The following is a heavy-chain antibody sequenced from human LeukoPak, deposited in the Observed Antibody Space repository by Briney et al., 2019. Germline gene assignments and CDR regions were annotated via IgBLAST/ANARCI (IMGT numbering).Heavy chain of an antibody. D-gene: IGHD6-19*01. J-gene: IGHJ4*02. V-gene: IGHV3-30-3*01. CDR1: GFTFCSYA. Sequence: GGSLRLSCAASGFTFCSYAMHWVRQAPGKGLEWVAVISYDGSNKYYADSVKGRFTISRDNSKNTLYLQTNSLRAEDTAVYYCAREYSSARAFDYWGQGTLVTVSS. CDR2: ISYDGSNK. CDR3: AREYSSARAFDY.